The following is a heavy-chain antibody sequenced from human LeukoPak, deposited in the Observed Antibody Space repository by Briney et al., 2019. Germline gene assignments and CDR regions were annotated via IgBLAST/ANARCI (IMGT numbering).Heavy chain of an antibody. Sequence: PGGSLRLSCAASGFTFSSYEMNWVRQAPGKGLEWVSSISSSSSYICYADSVKGRFTISRDNAKNSLYLQMNSLRAEDTAVYYCARGEGTLSVDYGDYGPYYFDYWGQGTLVTVSS. D-gene: IGHD4-17*01. J-gene: IGHJ4*02. V-gene: IGHV3-21*01. CDR1: GFTFSSYE. CDR3: ARGEGTLSVDYGDYGPYYFDY. CDR2: ISSSSSYI.